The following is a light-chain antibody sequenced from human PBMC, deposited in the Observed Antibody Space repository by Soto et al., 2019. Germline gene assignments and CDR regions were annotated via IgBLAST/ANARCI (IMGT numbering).Light chain of an antibody. CDR1: QSVSSN. CDR2: GAS. CDR3: RQYNSYPLT. Sequence: EIVMTQSPATLSVSPGERATLSCRASQSVSSNLAWYQQKPGQAPRLLIYGASTRATGIPARFSGSGSGTEFTLTISSLQPDDFATYYCRQYNSYPLTFGGGTKVDI. V-gene: IGKV3D-15*01. J-gene: IGKJ4*01.